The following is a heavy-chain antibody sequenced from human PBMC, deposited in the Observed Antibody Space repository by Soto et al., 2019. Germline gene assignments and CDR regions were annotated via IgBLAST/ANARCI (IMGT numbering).Heavy chain of an antibody. CDR3: AANGAGEDYYYMDV. D-gene: IGHD1-26*01. CDR1: GYTLTELS. CDR2: FDAENGNT. V-gene: IGHV1-24*01. Sequence: GASVKVSCKVSGYTLTELSMHWVRQAPGKGLEWIGWFDAENGNTNYAQKFQERVTITRDMSTSTAYMELSSLRSEDTAVYYCAANGAGEDYYYMDVWGKGTTVTVSS. J-gene: IGHJ6*03.